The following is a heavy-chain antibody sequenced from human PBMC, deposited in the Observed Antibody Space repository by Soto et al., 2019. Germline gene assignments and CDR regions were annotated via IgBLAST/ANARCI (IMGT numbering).Heavy chain of an antibody. Sequence: ASVKGSCKAXGYTFTSYGISWVRQPPGQGLEWMGWISAYNGNTNYAQKLQGRVTMTTDTSTSTAYMELRSLRSDDTAVHYCARDKVGASVVWFDPWGQGTLVTVSS. D-gene: IGHD1-26*01. CDR1: GYTFTSYG. J-gene: IGHJ5*02. V-gene: IGHV1-18*01. CDR3: ARDKVGASVVWFDP. CDR2: ISAYNGNT.